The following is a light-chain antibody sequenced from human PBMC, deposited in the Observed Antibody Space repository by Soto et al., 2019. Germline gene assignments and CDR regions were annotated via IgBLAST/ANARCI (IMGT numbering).Light chain of an antibody. CDR1: QSVGSN. V-gene: IGKV3-15*01. CDR3: KQHDLWPAT. CDR2: GAS. J-gene: IGKJ1*01. Sequence: ATTQAPATLSVSPGQRFTPSCRASQSVGSNLAWYQQKPGQAPRLLIYGASTRATGIPARFSGSGSGTEFTLTISSLQSEDFAVYYCKQHDLWPATFGKGTKVDIK.